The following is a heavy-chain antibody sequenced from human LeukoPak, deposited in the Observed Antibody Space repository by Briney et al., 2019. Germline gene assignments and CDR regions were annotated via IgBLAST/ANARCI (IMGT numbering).Heavy chain of an antibody. V-gene: IGHV3-33*01. CDR1: GFTFNAFA. D-gene: IGHD2-15*01. CDR2: IWFDGSNH. Sequence: PGGSLRFSCAASGFTFNAFAMHWLRQAPGKGLEWVAVIWFDGSNHYYADSVKGRFTVSRDNSKNTVYLQMISLQDEDTAIYYCAREGCSDDTGSPSDRAWTDPWGQGTLVTVSS. J-gene: IGHJ5*02. CDR3: AREGCSDDTGSPSDRAWTDP.